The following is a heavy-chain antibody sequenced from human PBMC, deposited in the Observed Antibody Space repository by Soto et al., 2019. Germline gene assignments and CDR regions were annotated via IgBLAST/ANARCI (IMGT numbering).Heavy chain of an antibody. J-gene: IGHJ4*02. CDR1: GYTFTSYN. D-gene: IGHD4-17*01. V-gene: IGHV1-46*01. CDR2: INPRGFFT. CDR3: ARTSMTRIDY. Sequence: QVQLVQSGAEVKKPGASVKVSCKASGYTFTSYNIHWVRQAPGQGLEWVGMINPRGFFTTYAQKFRGRVTMTVDKATNTAYLNLTTLTSEDTAIYFCARTSMTRIDYWGQGTLVTVSS.